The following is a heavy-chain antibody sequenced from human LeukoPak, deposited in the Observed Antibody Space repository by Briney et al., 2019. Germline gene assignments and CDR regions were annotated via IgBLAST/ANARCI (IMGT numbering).Heavy chain of an antibody. Sequence: GGSLRLSCAASGFTFSSYAMRWVRQAPGKGLEWVSAISGSGGSTYYADSVKGRFTISRDNSKNTLYLQMNSLRAEDTAVYYCAKSGCSGGSCYSGTYFDLWGRGTLVTVSS. J-gene: IGHJ2*01. V-gene: IGHV3-23*01. CDR1: GFTFSSYA. CDR3: AKSGCSGGSCYSGTYFDL. CDR2: ISGSGGST. D-gene: IGHD2-15*01.